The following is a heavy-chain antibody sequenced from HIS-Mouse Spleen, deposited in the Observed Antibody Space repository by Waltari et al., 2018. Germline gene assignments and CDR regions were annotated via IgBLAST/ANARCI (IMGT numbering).Heavy chain of an antibody. CDR3: AREIPYSSSWYDWYFDL. CDR2: IYYSGST. V-gene: IGHV4-39*07. D-gene: IGHD6-13*01. Sequence: QLQLQESGPGLVKPSETLSLTCTVSGRSIRSRCYYWGWTRQPPGKGLAWIGSIYYSGSTYYNPSLKSRVTISVDTSKNQFSLKLSSVTAADTAVYYCAREIPYSSSWYDWYFDLWGRGTLVTVSS. J-gene: IGHJ2*01. CDR1: GRSIRSRCYY.